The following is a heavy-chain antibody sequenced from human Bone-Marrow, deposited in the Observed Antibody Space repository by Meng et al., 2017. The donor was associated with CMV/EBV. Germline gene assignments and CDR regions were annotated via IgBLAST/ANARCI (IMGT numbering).Heavy chain of an antibody. Sequence: GGSLRLSCAASGFTFSTYNMNWVRQAPGRGLEWVSSISSISTTYYADSVKGRFTISRDNAKNSLHLQMNSLRAEDTAVYYCARGSYGSGSFYPQPFDYWGQGTLVTVSS. CDR1: GFTFSTYN. V-gene: IGHV3-69-1*01. CDR3: ARGSYGSGSFYPQPFDY. J-gene: IGHJ4*02. D-gene: IGHD3-10*01. CDR2: ISSISTT.